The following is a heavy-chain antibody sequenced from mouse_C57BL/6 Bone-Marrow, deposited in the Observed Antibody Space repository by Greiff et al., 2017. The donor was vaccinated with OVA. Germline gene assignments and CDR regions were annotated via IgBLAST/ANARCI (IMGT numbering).Heavy chain of an antibody. CDR3: AGRELLVEYYFDY. J-gene: IGHJ2*01. V-gene: IGHV1-59*01. CDR2: IDPSDSYT. CDR1: GYTFTSYW. Sequence: QVHVKQPGAELVRPGTSVKLSCKASGYTFTSYWMHWVKQRPGQGLEWIGVIDPSDSYTNYNQKFKGKATLTVDTSSSTAYMQLSSLTSEDSAVYYCAGRELLVEYYFDYWGQGTTLTVSS.